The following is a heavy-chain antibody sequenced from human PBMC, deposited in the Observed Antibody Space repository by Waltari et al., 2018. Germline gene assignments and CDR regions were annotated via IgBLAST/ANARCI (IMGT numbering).Heavy chain of an antibody. V-gene: IGHV3-74*03. J-gene: IGHJ4*02. D-gene: IGHD5-12*01. CDR2: IEVDGCYI. CDR3: ARKAGSGYPYGPFYYDN. CDR1: GFRFGDYW. Sequence: EVHLAESGGGVVQPGGSLRLSCTGSGFRFGDYWMHWVRQAPGKGLECGSRIEVDGCYIVYGHALKGRFTISRDNAKNTVFLQLNSLRADDTAVYFCARKAGSGYPYGPFYYDNWGQGTLVTVSS.